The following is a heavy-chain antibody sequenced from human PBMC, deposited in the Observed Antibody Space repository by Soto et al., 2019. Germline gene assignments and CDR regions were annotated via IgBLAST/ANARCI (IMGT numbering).Heavy chain of an antibody. CDR3: ARAHIPYYYDSSGYPDY. J-gene: IGHJ4*02. V-gene: IGHV3-11*06. D-gene: IGHD3-22*01. CDR2: ISSSSSYT. Sequence: GGSLRLSCAASGFTFSDYYMSWIRQAPGKGLEWVSYISSSSSYTNYADSVKGRFTISRDNAKNSLYLQMNSLRAEDTAVYYYARAHIPYYYDSSGYPDYWGQGTLVTVSS. CDR1: GFTFSDYY.